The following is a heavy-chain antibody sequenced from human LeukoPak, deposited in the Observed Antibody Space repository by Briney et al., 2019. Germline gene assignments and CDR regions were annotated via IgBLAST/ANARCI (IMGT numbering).Heavy chain of an antibody. CDR2: IYSGGST. V-gene: IGHV3-53*01. CDR1: GFTVSSNY. Sequence: GGSLRLFCAASGFTVSSNYMSWVRQAPGEGLEWVSVIYSGGSTYYADSVKGRFTISRDNSKNTLYLQMNSLRAEDTAVYYCARGTHFWSGYYTWYYGMDVWGQGTTVTVSS. D-gene: IGHD3-3*02. CDR3: ARGTHFWSGYYTWYYGMDV. J-gene: IGHJ6*02.